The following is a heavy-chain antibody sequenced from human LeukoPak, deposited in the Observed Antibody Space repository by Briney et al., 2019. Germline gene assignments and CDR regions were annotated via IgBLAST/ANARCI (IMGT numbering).Heavy chain of an antibody. Sequence: SETLSLTCTVSGSSISSGYYWGWIRQPPGKGLEWIGSIYHSGSTYYNPSLKSRVTISVDTSKNQFSLKLSSVTAADTAVYYCATVAAAGTDYWGQGTLVTVSS. CDR3: ATVAAAGTDY. CDR2: IYHSGST. CDR1: GSSISSGYY. J-gene: IGHJ4*02. D-gene: IGHD6-13*01. V-gene: IGHV4-38-2*02.